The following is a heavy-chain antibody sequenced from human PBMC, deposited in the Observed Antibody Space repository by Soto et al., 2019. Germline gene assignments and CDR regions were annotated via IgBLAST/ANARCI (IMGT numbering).Heavy chain of an antibody. CDR1: GFIFGAHW. V-gene: IGHV3-7*01. Sequence: EVQLVESGGGLVQPGGSLRLSCAGSGFIFGAHWMSWARQAPGKGLEWVANIKQDGSEKNYADSVKGRFTISRDNAQNSLYLQMTSLRVEDTAVYYCVRGGYWGQGTLVTVSS. J-gene: IGHJ4*02. CDR2: IKQDGSEK. CDR3: VRGGY.